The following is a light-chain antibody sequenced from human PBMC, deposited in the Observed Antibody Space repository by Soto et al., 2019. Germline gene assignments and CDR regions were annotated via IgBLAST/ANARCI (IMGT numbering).Light chain of an antibody. Sequence: DIKLTQSPSFLSASVGDRVTITCRASQDINTYLAWYQQKPGKAPKLLIFAASTLQNGAPSRFSGSGSGTEFTVTITSLQPEDFATYYCQQRKSYPITFGQGTRLEIK. J-gene: IGKJ5*01. CDR1: QDINTY. V-gene: IGKV1-9*01. CDR2: AAS. CDR3: QQRKSYPIT.